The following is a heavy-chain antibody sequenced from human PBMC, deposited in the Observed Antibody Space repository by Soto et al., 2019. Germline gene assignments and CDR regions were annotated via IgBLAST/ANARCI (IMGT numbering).Heavy chain of an antibody. CDR2: ISAYNGNT. Sequence: ASVKVSCKASGYTFTSYGISWVRQAPGQGLEWMGWISAYNGNTNNALKLQGRVTMTTDTSTSTAYMELRSLRSDDTAVYYCARIAYCGGDCYSSLDYWGQGTLVTVSS. CDR3: ARIAYCGGDCYSSLDY. D-gene: IGHD2-21*02. J-gene: IGHJ4*02. V-gene: IGHV1-18*04. CDR1: GYTFTSYG.